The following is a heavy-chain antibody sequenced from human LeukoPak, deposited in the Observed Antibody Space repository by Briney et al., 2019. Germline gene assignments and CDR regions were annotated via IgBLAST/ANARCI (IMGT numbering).Heavy chain of an antibody. J-gene: IGHJ4*02. CDR1: GGSISSSRYY. V-gene: IGHV4-39*07. CDR3: ARISSSSSVY. CDR2: MYYSGST. Sequence: PSETLSLTCTVSGGSISSSRYYWGWIRQPPGKGLEWIGSMYYSGSTYYNPSLKSRVTISVDTSKNQFSLKVSSVTAADTAVYYCARISSSSSVYWGQGTLVTVSS. D-gene: IGHD6-6*01.